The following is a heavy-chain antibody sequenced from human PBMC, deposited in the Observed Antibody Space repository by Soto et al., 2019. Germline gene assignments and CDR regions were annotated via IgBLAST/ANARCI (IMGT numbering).Heavy chain of an antibody. V-gene: IGHV3-23*01. J-gene: IGHJ4*02. Sequence: EVQLLESGGDLVQPGGSLRLSCAASGFTFTNYAMTWVRQAPGKGLEGVPTISDGGSIPYYADSLKGRFTISRDNSKNTLYLQINGLRDEDTAVYYCAKAIRGGYSSSGYYFDFWGQGTLVTVSA. CDR1: GFTFTNYA. CDR2: ISDGGSIP. D-gene: IGHD6-13*01. CDR3: AKAIRGGYSSSGYYFDF.